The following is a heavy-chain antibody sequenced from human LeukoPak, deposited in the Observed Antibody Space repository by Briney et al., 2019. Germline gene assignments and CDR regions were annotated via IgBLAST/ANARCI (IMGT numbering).Heavy chain of an antibody. CDR1: GYTFTGYY. D-gene: IGHD5-24*01. V-gene: IGHV1-2*02. CDR2: INPNTGGT. J-gene: IGHJ5*02. CDR3: ARDRWQQLDWFDP. Sequence: GASVKVSCKASGYTFTGYYMHWVRQAPGQGLEWMGLINPNTGGTNYAQRFQGRVTMTRGTSISTVYMDLRSLRSDDTAVYYCARDRWQQLDWFDPWGQGTLVIVSS.